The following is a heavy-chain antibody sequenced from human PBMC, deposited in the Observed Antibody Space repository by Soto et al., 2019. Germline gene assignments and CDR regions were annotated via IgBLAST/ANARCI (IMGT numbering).Heavy chain of an antibody. V-gene: IGHV3-23*01. CDR3: AKRHTTVATPANYFDY. CDR2: FVGSTGST. J-gene: IGHJ4*01. D-gene: IGHD1-1*01. CDR1: GFTFSSYT. Sequence: GGPLRLSCAASGFTFSSYTMNWVRQAPGKGLEWVSTFVGSTGSTFYADSVKGRFTISRDDSKNTLYLQMNSLRAEDTAVYYCAKRHTTVATPANYFDYWGHGTLVTVSS.